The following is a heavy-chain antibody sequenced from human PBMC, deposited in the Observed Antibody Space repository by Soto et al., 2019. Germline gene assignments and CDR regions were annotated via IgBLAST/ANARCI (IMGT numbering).Heavy chain of an antibody. D-gene: IGHD3-3*01. V-gene: IGHV1-69*01. CDR2: IIPMYGTQ. CDR3: ARCIQLYYLHGWDV. CDR1: GGTFHNHL. J-gene: IGHJ6*02. Sequence: QVQLLQSGSEVREPGSSVRVSCKASGGTFHNHLIAWVRQAPGQGLEWMGGIIPMYGTQHFAQKFQGRVSITADESKSTVDMELNGLGIDDTATYYGARCIQLYYLHGWDVVGQGTTVTVSS.